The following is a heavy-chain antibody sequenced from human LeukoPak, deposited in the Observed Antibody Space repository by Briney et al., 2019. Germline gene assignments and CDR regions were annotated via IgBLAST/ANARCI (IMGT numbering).Heavy chain of an antibody. V-gene: IGHV3-15*01. J-gene: IGHJ4*02. D-gene: IGHD2-15*01. CDR1: GLSFSTAW. CDR3: TTDDGGGLGH. CDR2: IKSKSDDGTA. Sequence: PGGSLRLSCAASGLSFSTAWMGWVRRAPGKGLEWVGRIKSKSDDGTAVYTAPVKGRFTISRDDSKDTLYLQMNSLKTEDTAVYYCTTDDGGGLGHWGQGILVTVSS.